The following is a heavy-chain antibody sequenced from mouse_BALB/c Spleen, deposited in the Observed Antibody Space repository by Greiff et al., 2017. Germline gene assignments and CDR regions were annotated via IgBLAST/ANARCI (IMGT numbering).Heavy chain of an antibody. CDR3: AKHELWLRRNFDV. CDR2: IWGGGST. CDR1: GFSLTDYG. V-gene: IGHV2-6-5*01. J-gene: IGHJ1*01. D-gene: IGHD2-2*01. Sequence: VKLVESGPGLVAPSQSLSITCTVSGFSLTDYGVSWIRQPPGKGLEWLGVIWGGGSTYYNSALKSRLSISKDNSKSQVFLKMNSLQTDDTAMYYCAKHELWLRRNFDVWGAGTTVTVSS.